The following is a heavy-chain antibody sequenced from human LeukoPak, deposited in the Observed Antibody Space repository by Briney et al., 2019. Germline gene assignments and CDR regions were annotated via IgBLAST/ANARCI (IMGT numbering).Heavy chain of an antibody. CDR2: IYYSGST. CDR1: GGSISSYY. J-gene: IGHJ5*02. CDR3: ARHGTYDFWSKYNWFDP. V-gene: IGHV4-59*01. Sequence: SETLSLTCTVSGGSISSYYWSWIRQPPGKGLEWIGYIYYSGSTNYNPSLKSRVTISVDTSKNQFSLKLSSVTAADTAVYYCARHGTYDFWSKYNWFDPWGQGTLVTVSS. D-gene: IGHD3-3*01.